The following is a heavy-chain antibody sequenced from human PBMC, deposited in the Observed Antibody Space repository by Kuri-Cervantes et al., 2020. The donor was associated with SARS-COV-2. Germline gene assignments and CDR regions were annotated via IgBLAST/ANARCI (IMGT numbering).Heavy chain of an antibody. Sequence: GSLRLSCTVSGGSISSHYWSWIRQPPGKGLECIGDIYYSGSTNYNPSLKSRVTISVDTSKNQFSLKLSSVTAADTAVYYCASRWCELAGAYWYFDLWGRGTLVTVSS. CDR2: IYYSGST. CDR1: GGSISSHY. CDR3: ASRWCELAGAYWYFDL. D-gene: IGHD1-26*01. V-gene: IGHV4-59*08. J-gene: IGHJ2*01.